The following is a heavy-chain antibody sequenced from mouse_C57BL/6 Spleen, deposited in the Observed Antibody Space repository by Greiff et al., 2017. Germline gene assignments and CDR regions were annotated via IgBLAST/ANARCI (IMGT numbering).Heavy chain of an antibody. V-gene: IGHV1-64*01. CDR2: IHPNSGST. Sequence: VKLQQPGAELVKPGASVKLSCKASGYTFTSYWMHWVKQRPGQGLEWIGMIHPNSGSTNYNEKFKSKATLTVDKSSSTAYMQLSSLTSEDSAVYYCARVHYYGSSLFDYWGQGTTLTVSS. CDR3: ARVHYYGSSLFDY. CDR1: GYTFTSYW. D-gene: IGHD1-1*01. J-gene: IGHJ2*01.